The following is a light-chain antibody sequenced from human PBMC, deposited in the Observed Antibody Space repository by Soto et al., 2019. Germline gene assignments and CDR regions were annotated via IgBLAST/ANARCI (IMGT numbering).Light chain of an antibody. J-gene: IGKJ4*01. CDR3: LQDDNYPLT. V-gene: IGKV1-6*01. CDR2: AAS. CDR1: QDIRND. Sequence: AIQMTQSPSPLSASVGNTVTITCRASQDIRNDLGWYQQKPGKAPKLLIYAASYLESGVPSRFSGSGSGTDFTLTITDLQPEDFATYYCLQDDNYPLTFGGGTKVDI.